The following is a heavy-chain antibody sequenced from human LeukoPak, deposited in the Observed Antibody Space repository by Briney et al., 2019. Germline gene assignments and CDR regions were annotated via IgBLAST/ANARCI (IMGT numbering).Heavy chain of an antibody. V-gene: IGHV4-39*07. CDR1: GGSISSGSYY. Sequence: SQTLSLTCTVSGGSISSGSYYWGWIRQPPGKGLEWIGSMYHSGTTYYNASLKSRVTISVDTSKKQFSLKLNSVTAADTAVYYCARANYYDSSGYSRGAFDIWGQGTMVTVSS. J-gene: IGHJ3*02. D-gene: IGHD3-22*01. CDR3: ARANYYDSSGYSRGAFDI. CDR2: MYHSGTT.